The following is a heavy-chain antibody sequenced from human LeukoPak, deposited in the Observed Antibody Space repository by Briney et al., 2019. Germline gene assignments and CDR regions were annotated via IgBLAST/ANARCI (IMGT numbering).Heavy chain of an antibody. CDR1: GFTLSYYG. J-gene: IGHJ4*02. V-gene: IGHV3-30*18. Sequence: QPGRSLRLSCAASGFTLSYYGMHWVRQAPGKGLEWVAVISYEGSNKYYADSVKGRFTISRDNTKNTLYLQMNSLRAEDTAVYYCAKPHYYDRSGSGVNHFDYWGQGTLVTVSS. CDR2: ISYEGSNK. D-gene: IGHD3-22*01. CDR3: AKPHYYDRSGSGVNHFDY.